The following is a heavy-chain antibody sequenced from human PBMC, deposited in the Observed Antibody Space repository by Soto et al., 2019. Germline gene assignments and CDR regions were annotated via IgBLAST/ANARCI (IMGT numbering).Heavy chain of an antibody. CDR2: IIPIFGTA. D-gene: IGHD4-17*01. CDR3: ARSIVNYGDSYNWFDP. Sequence: SSVNVSCKAAGGTFSSYAISWVRQAPGQGLEWMGGIIPIFGTANYAQKFQGRVTITADESTSTAYMELSSLRSEDTAVYYCARSIVNYGDSYNWFDPSGQGTLVTVSS. CDR1: GGTFSSYA. J-gene: IGHJ5*02. V-gene: IGHV1-69*13.